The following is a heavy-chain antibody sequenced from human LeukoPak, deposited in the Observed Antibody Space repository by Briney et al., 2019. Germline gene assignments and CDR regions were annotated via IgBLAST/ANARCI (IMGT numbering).Heavy chain of an antibody. D-gene: IGHD6-19*01. CDR3: AKDFGGYSSGFGFDY. J-gene: IGHJ4*02. Sequence: GRSLRLSCAASGFTFSSYGMHWVRPAPGKGLEWVAVISYDGSIKYYADSVKGRFTISRDNSKNTLYLQMNSLRAEDTAVYYCAKDFGGYSSGFGFDYWGQGTLVTVSS. CDR1: GFTFSSYG. V-gene: IGHV3-30*18. CDR2: ISYDGSIK.